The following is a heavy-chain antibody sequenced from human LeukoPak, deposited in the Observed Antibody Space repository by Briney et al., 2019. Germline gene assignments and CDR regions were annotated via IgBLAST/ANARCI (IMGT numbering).Heavy chain of an antibody. CDR1: GFTFTTYW. CDR2: INSDGSIT. D-gene: IGHD4-17*01. V-gene: IGHV3-74*01. J-gene: IGHJ4*02. CDR3: ARGSPKAGTMTTLFDS. Sequence: GGSLRLSCAASGFTFTTYWMHWVRQAPGKGLVWVSHINSDGSITSYADSVKGRFTISRDNAKTTLYLQMNSLRAEDTAVYYCARGSPKAGTMTTLFDSWGQGTLVTVSS.